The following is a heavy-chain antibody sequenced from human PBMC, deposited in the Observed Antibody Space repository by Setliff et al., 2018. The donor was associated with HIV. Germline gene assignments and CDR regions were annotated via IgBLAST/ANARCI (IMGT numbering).Heavy chain of an antibody. Sequence: GGSLRLSCVASEFSFSSYAMSWVRQAPGKGLEWVSAISGSGGSTYYADSVKGRFTISRDNSKNTLYLQMNSLRAEDTAVYYCAKGPIIAAAGTFDDWGQGTLVTVSS. D-gene: IGHD6-13*01. CDR2: ISGSGGST. CDR1: EFSFSSYA. CDR3: AKGPIIAAAGTFDD. J-gene: IGHJ4*02. V-gene: IGHV3-23*01.